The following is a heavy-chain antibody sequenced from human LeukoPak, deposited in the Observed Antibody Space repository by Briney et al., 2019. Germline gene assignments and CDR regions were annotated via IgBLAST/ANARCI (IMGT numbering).Heavy chain of an antibody. Sequence: GGSLRLSCTASGFTFSCYSMSWVRQAPGKGPEWVSSIRGSGIGTDYADSVKGRFTISRDNSKNTLYLQMNSLRAEDTAVYYCAKCVGLIDPFDYWGQGILVTVSS. D-gene: IGHD3-16*02. CDR3: AKCVGLIDPFDY. V-gene: IGHV3-23*01. CDR1: GFTFSCYS. CDR2: IRGSGIGT. J-gene: IGHJ4*02.